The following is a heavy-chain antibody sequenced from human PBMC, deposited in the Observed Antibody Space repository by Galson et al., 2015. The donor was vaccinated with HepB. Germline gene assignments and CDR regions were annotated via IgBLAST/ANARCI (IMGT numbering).Heavy chain of an antibody. D-gene: IGHD4-23*01. J-gene: IGHJ4*02. Sequence: SLRLSCAASGFNFSGYAMHWVRQAPGKGLEWVALLSADGSNKYYADSVKGRFTISRDNSKNTLYLQMNGLRVEDTAVYYCTRDRDSYGGNSVFDYWGQGALVTVSS. CDR1: GFNFSGYA. V-gene: IGHV3-30-3*01. CDR3: TRDRDSYGGNSVFDY. CDR2: LSADGSNK.